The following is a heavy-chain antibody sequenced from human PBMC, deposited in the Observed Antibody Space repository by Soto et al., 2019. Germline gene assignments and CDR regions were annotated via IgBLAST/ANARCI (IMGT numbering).Heavy chain of an antibody. V-gene: IGHV1-3*01. J-gene: IGHJ4*02. D-gene: IGHD1-26*01. Sequence: QVKLVQSGAEVKKPWASVTVSCKASGYTFTSYAMHWVRQAPGQRLEWMGWINAGNGNTKYSQKCQGRVTITRDTSGSTGCMEPSSLRSEDTAVYYCARDKGATDYWGQGTLVTVSS. CDR1: GYTFTSYA. CDR2: INAGNGNT. CDR3: ARDKGATDY.